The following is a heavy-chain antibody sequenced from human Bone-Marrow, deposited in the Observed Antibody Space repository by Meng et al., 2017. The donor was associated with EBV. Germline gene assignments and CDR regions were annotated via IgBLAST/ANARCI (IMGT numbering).Heavy chain of an antibody. J-gene: IGHJ4*02. D-gene: IGHD2-15*01. CDR2: MYYNGIT. CDR3: ARGSSFCSGGSCFEN. CDR1: VGSNSTGYYY. V-gene: IGHV4-30-4*01. Sequence: QVQLRESGPGLVKPSQTLSLTCAVSVGSNSTGYYYWTWIRQPPGKGLEWIGYMYYNGITYYNPSLKSRVTISGDSSKNQFSLKLTSVTAADTAVYFCARGSSFCSGGSCFENWGQGTLVTVSS.